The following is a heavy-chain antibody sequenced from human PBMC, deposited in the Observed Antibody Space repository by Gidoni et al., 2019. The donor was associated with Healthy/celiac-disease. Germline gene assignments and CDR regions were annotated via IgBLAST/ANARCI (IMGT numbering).Heavy chain of an antibody. V-gene: IGHV4-34*01. CDR3: ARGYPTPFDY. CDR2: INHSGST. Sequence: QVQLQQWGAGLLKPSETLSLTCAVYGGSFSGYYWSWIRQPPGKGLEWLGEINHSGSTNYNPSLKSRVTISVDTSKNQFSLKLSSVTAADTAVYYCARGYPTPFDYWGQGTLVTVSS. J-gene: IGHJ4*02. CDR1: GGSFSGYY.